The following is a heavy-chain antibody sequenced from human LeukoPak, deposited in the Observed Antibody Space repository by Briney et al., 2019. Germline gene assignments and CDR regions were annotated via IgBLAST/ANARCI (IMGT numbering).Heavy chain of an antibody. D-gene: IGHD1-1*01. V-gene: IGHV1-58*01. CDR2: IVVGSGNT. J-gene: IGHJ4*02. CDR1: GFTFTSSA. CDR3: AAIRPGTQPSDY. Sequence: SVTVSCTASGFTFTSSAVQWVRQARGQRLEWIGWIVVGSGNTNYAQKFQERVTITRDMSTSTAYMELSSLRSEDTAVYYCAAIRPGTQPSDYWGQGTLVTVSS.